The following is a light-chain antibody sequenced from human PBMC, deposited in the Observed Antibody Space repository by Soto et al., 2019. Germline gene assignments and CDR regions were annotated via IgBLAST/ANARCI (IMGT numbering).Light chain of an antibody. CDR2: EVT. CDR3: SSYAGNNNVI. CDR1: NSDVGGYNY. V-gene: IGLV2-8*01. J-gene: IGLJ2*01. Sequence: QPVLTQPPSASGSPGQSVAISCTGTNSDVGGYNYVSWYQQYPGKAPKLMIYEVTKRPSGVPDRFSGSKSGNTASLTVSGLQAEDEADYYCSSYAGNNNVIFGAGTKVTVL.